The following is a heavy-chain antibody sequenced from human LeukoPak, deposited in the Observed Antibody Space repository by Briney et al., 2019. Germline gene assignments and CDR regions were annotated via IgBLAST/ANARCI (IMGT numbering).Heavy chain of an antibody. Sequence: SETLSLTCAVSGDSFSSNYWTWFRKPPARGLEWIGYISYIGTTNYNPSLKSRVTISIDTSKKQFSLKLSSVTTADTGVYYCARDLVTVTKGFDIWGLGTMVSVSS. D-gene: IGHD4-17*01. CDR1: GDSFSSNY. J-gene: IGHJ3*02. V-gene: IGHV4-59*01. CDR3: ARDLVTVTKGFDI. CDR2: ISYIGTT.